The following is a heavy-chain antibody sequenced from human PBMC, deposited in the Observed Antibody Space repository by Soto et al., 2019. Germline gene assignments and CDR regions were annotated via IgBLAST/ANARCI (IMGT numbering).Heavy chain of an antibody. J-gene: IGHJ4*02. V-gene: IGHV4-59*01. Sequence: SETLSLTCTVSGGSISSYYWSWIRQPPGKGLEWIGCIYYSGSTYYNPSLKSRVTISVDTSKNQFSLKLSSVTAADTAVYYCARRTGSPWLDYWGQGTLVTVSS. CDR1: GGSISSYY. CDR3: ARRTGSPWLDY. CDR2: IYYSGST. D-gene: IGHD1-1*01.